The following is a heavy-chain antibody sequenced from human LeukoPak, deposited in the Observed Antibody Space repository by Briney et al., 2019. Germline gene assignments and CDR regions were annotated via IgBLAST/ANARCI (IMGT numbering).Heavy chain of an antibody. CDR3: ARDPASIAVAGIGYFDY. CDR1: GYTFTSYG. D-gene: IGHD6-19*01. Sequence: ASVKVSCKTSGYTFTSYGLNWVRQAPGQGLEWMGWIIAYNGNTNYAQKLQGRVTMTTDTPTSTAYMELRSLRSDDTAVYYCARDPASIAVAGIGYFDYWGQGTLVTVSS. CDR2: IIAYNGNT. V-gene: IGHV1-18*01. J-gene: IGHJ4*02.